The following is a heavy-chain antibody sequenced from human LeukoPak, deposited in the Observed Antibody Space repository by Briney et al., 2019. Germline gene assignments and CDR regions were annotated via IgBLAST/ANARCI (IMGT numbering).Heavy chain of an antibody. CDR2: IRYDGSNK. V-gene: IGHV3-30*02. Sequence: GGSLRLSCAASGFIFSSYGMHWVRQAPGKGLEWVAFIRYDGSNKYYADSVKGRFTISRDNSKNTLYLQMNSLRAEDTAVYYCAKVYSSGWRYFDYWGQGTLVTVSS. CDR3: AKVYSSGWRYFDY. J-gene: IGHJ4*02. D-gene: IGHD6-19*01. CDR1: GFIFSSYG.